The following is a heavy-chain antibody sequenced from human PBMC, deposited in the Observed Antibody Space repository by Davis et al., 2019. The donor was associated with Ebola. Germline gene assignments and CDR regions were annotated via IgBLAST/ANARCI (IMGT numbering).Heavy chain of an antibody. CDR3: AREAGRSGTYYYYMDV. D-gene: IGHD6-13*01. CDR2: INAGNGNT. Sequence: SVPVSCQASGYTFTSYAMHWVRQAPGQRLEWMGWINAGNGNTKYSQKFQGRVTITRDTSASTAYMELSSLRSEDTAVYYCAREAGRSGTYYYYMDVWGKGTTVTVSS. J-gene: IGHJ6*03. V-gene: IGHV1-3*01. CDR1: GYTFTSYA.